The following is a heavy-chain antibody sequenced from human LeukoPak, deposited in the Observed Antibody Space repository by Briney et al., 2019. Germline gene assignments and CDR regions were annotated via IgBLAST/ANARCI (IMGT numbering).Heavy chain of an antibody. D-gene: IGHD3-10*01. CDR2: IYNSGTT. J-gene: IGHJ4*02. V-gene: IGHV4-61*02. CDR3: ARQTFGVLYFDS. CDR1: GGSISRGSYY. Sequence: SQTLSLTCIVSGGSISRGSYYWNWIRQPAGKGLEWIGRIYNSGTTNYNPSLKSRVTISTDMSKNEVSLKLSSVTAADTAVYYCARQTFGVLYFDSWGQGTRVIASS.